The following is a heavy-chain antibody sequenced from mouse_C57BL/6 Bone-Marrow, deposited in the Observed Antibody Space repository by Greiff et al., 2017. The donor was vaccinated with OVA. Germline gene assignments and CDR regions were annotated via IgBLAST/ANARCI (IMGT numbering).Heavy chain of an antibody. Sequence: VHLVESGPGLVPPSQRLSITCKVSGYSLTSYGVNWVRQSPGKGLEWLGVIWSGGSTDYNAAFISRLSISKDNSKRQVFFKRNRLQADDTAIYYCASLMVKRAMDYWGQGTSVTVSS. D-gene: IGHD2-1*01. CDR1: GYSLTSYG. CDR2: IWSGGST. CDR3: ASLMVKRAMDY. V-gene: IGHV2-2*01. J-gene: IGHJ4*01.